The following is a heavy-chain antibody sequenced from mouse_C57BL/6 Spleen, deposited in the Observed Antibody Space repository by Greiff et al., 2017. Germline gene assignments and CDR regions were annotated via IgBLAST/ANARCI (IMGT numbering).Heavy chain of an antibody. V-gene: IGHV3-6*01. CDR1: GYSITSGYY. CDR2: ISYDGSN. CDR3: AREGNYYGSSS. J-gene: IGHJ3*01. D-gene: IGHD1-1*01. Sequence: EVHLVESGPGLVKPSQSLSLTCSVTGYSITSGYYWNWIRQFPGNKLEWMGYISYDGSNNYNPSLKNRISITRDTSKNQFFLKLNSVTTEDTATYYCAREGNYYGSSSWGQGTLVTVSA.